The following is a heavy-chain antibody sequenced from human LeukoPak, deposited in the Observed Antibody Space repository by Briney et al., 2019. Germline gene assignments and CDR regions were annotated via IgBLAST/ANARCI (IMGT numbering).Heavy chain of an antibody. D-gene: IGHD2-21*02. CDR3: VRDSFVEYAWVVTALQASYNWFDP. V-gene: IGHV4-38-2*02. CDR2: MYHSGST. Sequence: PSETLSLTCTVSGYSIRSGYYWGWTRQPPGKGLEWTESMYHSGSTYYNPSLKSRVTIPVDTSKNQFSLKLSSVNAADTAVYYCVRDSFVEYAWVVTALQASYNWFDPWGQGTLVTVSS. CDR1: GYSIRSGYY. J-gene: IGHJ5*02.